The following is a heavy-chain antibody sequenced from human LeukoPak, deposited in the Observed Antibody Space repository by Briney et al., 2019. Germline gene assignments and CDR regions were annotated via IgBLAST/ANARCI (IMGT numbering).Heavy chain of an antibody. D-gene: IGHD6-19*01. Sequence: GGSLRLSCAASGFTFDDYAMQWVRQAPGKGLEWVSGISWNSGSIGYADSVKGRFTISRDNAKNSLYLQMNSLRAEDTALYYCTKDISAGYSSGPDYWGQGTLVTVSS. V-gene: IGHV3-9*01. CDR1: GFTFDDYA. CDR2: ISWNSGSI. CDR3: TKDISAGYSSGPDY. J-gene: IGHJ4*02.